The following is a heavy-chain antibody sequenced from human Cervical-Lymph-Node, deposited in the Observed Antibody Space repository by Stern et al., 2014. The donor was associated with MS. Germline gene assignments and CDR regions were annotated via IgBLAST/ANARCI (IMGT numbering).Heavy chain of an antibody. Sequence: QVQLQESGPGLVKPSQTLSLTCTVSGGSISSGSYYWSWIRQPAGKGLEWIGRIYTRGSTNYNPSLKSRVTTSVDTSKTTYSLQLSSVTAADTAVYYCARERGATGYWGQGTLVTVSS. V-gene: IGHV4-61*02. CDR3: ARERGATGY. CDR2: IYTRGST. J-gene: IGHJ4*02. D-gene: IGHD1-26*01. CDR1: GGSISSGSYY.